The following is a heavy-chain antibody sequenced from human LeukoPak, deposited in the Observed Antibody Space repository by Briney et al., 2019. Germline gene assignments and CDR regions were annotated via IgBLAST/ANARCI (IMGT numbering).Heavy chain of an antibody. D-gene: IGHD6-19*01. Sequence: GGSLRLSCAASGFTFSSYWMHWVRQAPGKGLVWVSRINSDGSSTSYADSVKGRFTISRDNAKNTLYLQMNSLRAEDTAVYYCASRVQYSSGWYTKDMVIWGQGTMVTVSS. CDR1: GFTFSSYW. CDR2: INSDGSST. V-gene: IGHV3-74*01. J-gene: IGHJ3*02. CDR3: ASRVQYSSGWYTKDMVI.